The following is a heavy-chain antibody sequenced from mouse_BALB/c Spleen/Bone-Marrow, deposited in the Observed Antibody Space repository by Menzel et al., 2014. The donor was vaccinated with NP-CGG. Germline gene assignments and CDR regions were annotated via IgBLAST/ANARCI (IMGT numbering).Heavy chain of an antibody. V-gene: IGHV5-6-3*01. J-gene: IGHJ2*01. CDR3: ARDNYGSRFDY. CDR2: INNNDGNT. D-gene: IGHD1-1*01. Sequence: QRVESGGGLVQPGGSLKLSCAASGFTFSSYGMSWVRQTPDKRLELVATINNNDGNTYYPDSVKGRFTISGDNAKNTLYLQMSSLKSEDTAMYYCARDNYGSRFDYWGQGTTLTVSS. CDR1: GFTFSSYG.